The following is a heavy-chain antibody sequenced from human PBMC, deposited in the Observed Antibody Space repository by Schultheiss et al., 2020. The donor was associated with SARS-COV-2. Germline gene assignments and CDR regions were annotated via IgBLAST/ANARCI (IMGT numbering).Heavy chain of an antibody. J-gene: IGHJ5*02. CDR1: GGSISSSSYY. Sequence: SQTLSLTCTVSGGSISSSSYYWGWIRQHPGKGLEWIGYIYYSGSTYYNPSLKSRVTISVDRSKNQFSLKLSSVTAADTAVYYCAREGVGYNWNYGYNWFDPWGQGTLVTVSS. CDR2: IYYSGST. D-gene: IGHD1-7*01. CDR3: AREGVGYNWNYGYNWFDP. V-gene: IGHV4-31*03.